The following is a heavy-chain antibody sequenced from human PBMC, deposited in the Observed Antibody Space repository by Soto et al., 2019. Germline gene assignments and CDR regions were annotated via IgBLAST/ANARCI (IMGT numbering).Heavy chain of an antibody. J-gene: IGHJ3*02. V-gene: IGHV4-59*01. Sequence: SETLSLTCTVSGGSISSYYWSWIRQPPGKGLEWIGYVYYSGSTKYNPSLKSRVTISVDTSKNQFSLKLSSVTAADTAVYYCARGLVATIGEFDIWGQGTMVTVSS. D-gene: IGHD5-12*01. CDR1: GGSISSYY. CDR3: ARGLVATIGEFDI. CDR2: VYYSGST.